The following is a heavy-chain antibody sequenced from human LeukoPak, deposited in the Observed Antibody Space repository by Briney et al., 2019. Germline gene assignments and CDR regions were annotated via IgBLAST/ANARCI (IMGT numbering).Heavy chain of an antibody. Sequence: PSETLSLTCTVSGGSISSYYWSWIRQPPGKGLEWIGYIYYSGSTNYNPSLKSRVTISVDTSKNQFSLKLSSVTAADTAVYYCARERAYYYGSSGFDAFDIWGQGTMVTVSS. D-gene: IGHD3-22*01. J-gene: IGHJ3*02. V-gene: IGHV4-59*01. CDR2: IYYSGST. CDR1: GGSISSYY. CDR3: ARERAYYYGSSGFDAFDI.